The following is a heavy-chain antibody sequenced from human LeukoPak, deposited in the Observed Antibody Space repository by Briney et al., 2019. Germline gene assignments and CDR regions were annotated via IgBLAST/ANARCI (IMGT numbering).Heavy chain of an antibody. CDR3: ARHEIINIDC. D-gene: IGHD5-24*01. J-gene: IGHJ4*02. Sequence: GGSLRLSCAASGFTLSNHWMTWVRQAPGKGLEWVANIKQDGSETYYVDSVRGRFTISRDNAKNSLYLQMNSLRAEDTAVYYCARHEIINIDCWGQGTLVTVSS. CDR2: IKQDGSET. V-gene: IGHV3-7*01. CDR1: GFTLSNHW.